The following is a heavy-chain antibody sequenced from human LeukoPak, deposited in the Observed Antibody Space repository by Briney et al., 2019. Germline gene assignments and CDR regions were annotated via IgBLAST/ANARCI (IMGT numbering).Heavy chain of an antibody. V-gene: IGHV4-59*01. Sequence: SETLSLTGTVSGVSISSYYWSWIRQRPGKGLEWIGYIYYSESTNHYLAHQTPVTISVATSKNQFSLKLSSVTGGDTAVYHCARWDPYMVATIGGDAFDIWSQGTMVTVSS. J-gene: IGHJ3*02. CDR2: IYYSEST. CDR1: GVSISSYY. CDR3: ARWDPYMVATIGGDAFDI. D-gene: IGHD5-12*01.